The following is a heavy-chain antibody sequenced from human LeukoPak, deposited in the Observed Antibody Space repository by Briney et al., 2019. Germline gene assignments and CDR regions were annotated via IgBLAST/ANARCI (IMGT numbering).Heavy chain of an antibody. CDR1: GFTFSSYA. D-gene: IGHD3-3*01. Sequence: GRSLRLSCAASGFTFSSYAMHWVRQAPGKGLEWVAVISYDGSNKYYADSVKGRFTISRDNSKNTLYLQMNSLRAEDTAVYYCARDSFLEWFHWFDPWGQGTLVTVSS. J-gene: IGHJ5*02. CDR3: ARDSFLEWFHWFDP. CDR2: ISYDGSNK. V-gene: IGHV3-30*04.